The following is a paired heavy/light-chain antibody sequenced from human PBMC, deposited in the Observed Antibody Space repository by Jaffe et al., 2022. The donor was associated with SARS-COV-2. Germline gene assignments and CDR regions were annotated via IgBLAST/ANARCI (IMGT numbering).Heavy chain of an antibody. CDR1: GGTFSSYA. CDR3: ATIQAPLYYYYYGMDV. V-gene: IGHV1-69*01. Sequence: QVQLVQSGAEVKKPGSSVKVSCKASGGTFSSYAISWVRQAPGQGLEWMGGIIPIFGTANYAQKFQGRVTITADESTSTAYMELSSLRSEDTAVYYCATIQAPLYYYYYGMDVWGQGTTVTVSS. D-gene: IGHD5-18*01. J-gene: IGHJ6*02. CDR2: IIPIFGTA.
Light chain of an antibody. Sequence: SYELTQPPSVSVSPGQTARITCSGDALPKKYPYWYQQKSGQAPVLVIYEDSKRPSGIPERFSGSSSGTMATLTISGAQVEDEADYYCYSTDSSGNHRGVFGGGTKLTVL. CDR2: EDS. CDR1: ALPKKY. CDR3: YSTDSSGNHRGV. J-gene: IGLJ2*01. V-gene: IGLV3-10*01.